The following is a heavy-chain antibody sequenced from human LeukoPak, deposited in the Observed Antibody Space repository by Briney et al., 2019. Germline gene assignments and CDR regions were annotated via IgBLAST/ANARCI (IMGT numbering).Heavy chain of an antibody. J-gene: IGHJ6*02. V-gene: IGHV3-9*01. Sequence: PGGSLRLSCAAPGFTFDDYAMHWVRQAPGKGLEWVSGISWNSGSIGYADSVKGRFTISRDNAKNSLYLQMNSLRAEDTALYYCAKDGKSYYYYGMDVWGQGTTVTVSS. CDR2: ISWNSGSI. CDR3: AKDGKSYYYYGMDV. CDR1: GFTFDDYA.